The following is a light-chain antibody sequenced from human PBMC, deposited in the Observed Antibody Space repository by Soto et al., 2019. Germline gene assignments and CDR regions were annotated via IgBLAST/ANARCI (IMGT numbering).Light chain of an antibody. V-gene: IGLV1-40*01. CDR1: SSNIGAGYD. Sequence: QSVLTQPPSVSGAPGQRVTISCTGSSSNIGAGYDVHWYQQLPGTAPKLLIYGNSNRPSGVPDRFSGSKSGTSASLAITGLQADDEADYYCQSYDSSLGGSRVFGGGTKVTVL. CDR3: QSYDSSLGGSRV. CDR2: GNS. J-gene: IGLJ3*02.